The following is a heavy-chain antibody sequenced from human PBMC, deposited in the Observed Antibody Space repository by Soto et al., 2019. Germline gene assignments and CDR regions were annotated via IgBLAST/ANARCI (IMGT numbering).Heavy chain of an antibody. Sequence: QVQLAESGGGVVQPGRSLRLSCIGSGFRFSDYGMHWVRQAPGKGLEWVAMMSFDGTYKYSADSVKDRFIISRDNSKNTLFLQMNSLRAGDTAVYYCAKDRRDGDYNSVYDFWGQGTLVTVSS. CDR1: GFRFSDYG. CDR2: MSFDGTYK. V-gene: IGHV3-30*18. D-gene: IGHD4-17*01. CDR3: AKDRRDGDYNSVYDF. J-gene: IGHJ4*02.